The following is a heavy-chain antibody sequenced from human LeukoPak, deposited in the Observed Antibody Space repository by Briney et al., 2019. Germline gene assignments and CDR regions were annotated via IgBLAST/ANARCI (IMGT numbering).Heavy chain of an antibody. J-gene: IGHJ4*02. D-gene: IGHD3-22*01. Sequence: ASVKVSCKASGGTYSSYAISWVRQAPGQGLVWMGGIIPIFGTANYAQKFQGRVTITADESTSTAYMELSSLRSEDTAVYYCARDLVYDSSGRFLFGYWGQGTLVTVSS. CDR2: IIPIFGTA. V-gene: IGHV1-69*13. CDR3: ARDLVYDSSGRFLFGY. CDR1: GGTYSSYA.